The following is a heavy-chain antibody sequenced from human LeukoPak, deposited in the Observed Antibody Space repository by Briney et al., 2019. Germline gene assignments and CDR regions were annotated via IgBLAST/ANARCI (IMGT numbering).Heavy chain of an antibody. CDR2: IYHSGST. J-gene: IGHJ4*02. D-gene: IGHD2/OR15-2a*01. CDR1: GGSISSYY. V-gene: IGHV4-59*08. Sequence: ETLSLTCTVSGGSISSYYWSWIRQPPGKGLEWIGYIYHSGSTNYNPPLKSRVTISVETSKNQFSLRLRSVTAADTAVYYCARHIPGNPYFDYWGQGTLVTVSS. CDR3: ARHIPGNPYFDY.